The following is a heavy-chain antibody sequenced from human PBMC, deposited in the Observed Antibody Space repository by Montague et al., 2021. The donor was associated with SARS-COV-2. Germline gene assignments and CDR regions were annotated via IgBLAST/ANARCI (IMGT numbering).Heavy chain of an antibody. CDR3: ARGLEFRGSSYQYYSGLDV. V-gene: IGHV3-53*01. D-gene: IGHD6-6*01. CDR1: GISGSSNY. CDR2: IYSGGTT. J-gene: IGHJ6*02. Sequence: SLRLSCAASGISGSSNYMTWVRQAPGKGLEWVSVIYSGGTTQYADSVTGRFTMSRDTSKNTGYLQMSSLRAEDTALYFCARGLEFRGSSYQYYSGLDVWGQGTTVTVS.